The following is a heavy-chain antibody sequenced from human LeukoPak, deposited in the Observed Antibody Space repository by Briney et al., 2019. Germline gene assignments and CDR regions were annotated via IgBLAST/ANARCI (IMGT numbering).Heavy chain of an antibody. D-gene: IGHD3-10*01. CDR2: IYHSGST. J-gene: IGHJ4*02. CDR1: GYSISSGYY. V-gene: IGHV4-38-2*02. Sequence: PSETLSLTCTVSGYSISSGYYWGWIRQPPGKGLEWIGSIYHSGSTYYNPSLKSRVTISVDTSKNQFSLKLSSVTAADTAVYYCARLQHYYGSGSYYIDYWGQGTLVTVSS. CDR3: ARLQHYYGSGSYYIDY.